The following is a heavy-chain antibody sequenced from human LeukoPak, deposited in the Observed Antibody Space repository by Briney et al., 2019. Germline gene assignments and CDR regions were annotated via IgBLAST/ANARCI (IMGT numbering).Heavy chain of an antibody. J-gene: IGHJ4*02. CDR1: GFTFSSYG. CDR3: AREPTYSSSWYTSCDY. V-gene: IGHV3-30*03. CDR2: ISYDGSNK. D-gene: IGHD6-13*01. Sequence: GGSLRLSCAASGFTFSSYGMHWVRQAPGKGLEWVAVISYDGSNKYYADSVKGRFTISRDNSKNTLYLQMNSLRAEDTAVYYCAREPTYSSSWYTSCDYWGQGTLVTVSS.